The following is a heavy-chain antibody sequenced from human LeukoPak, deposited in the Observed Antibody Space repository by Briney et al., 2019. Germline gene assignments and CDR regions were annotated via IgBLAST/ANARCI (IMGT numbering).Heavy chain of an antibody. V-gene: IGHV1-69*05. D-gene: IGHD3-10*01. CDR2: IIPIFGTA. J-gene: IGHJ4*02. CDR3: ARGKDYYGSGSYYRFDY. Sequence: SVKVSCKASGGTFSSYAISWVRQAPGQGLEWMGRIIPIFGTANYAQKFQGRVTITTDESTSTAYMELSSLRSEDTAVYYCARGKDYYGSGSYYRFDYWGQGTLVTVSS. CDR1: GGTFSSYA.